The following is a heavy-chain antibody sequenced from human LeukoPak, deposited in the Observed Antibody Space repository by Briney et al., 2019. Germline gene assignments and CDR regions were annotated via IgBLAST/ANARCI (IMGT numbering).Heavy chain of an antibody. CDR2: IYSGGST. V-gene: IGHV3-53*01. CDR3: ARVSLRDYYDSSGYNDAFDI. J-gene: IGHJ3*02. D-gene: IGHD3-22*01. Sequence: GGSLRLSCAASGFTVSSNYMSWVRQAPGKGLEWVSVIYSGGSTYYADSVKGRSTISRDNAKNSLYLQMNSLRAEDTAVYYCARVSLRDYYDSSGYNDAFDIWGQGTMVTVSS. CDR1: GFTVSSNY.